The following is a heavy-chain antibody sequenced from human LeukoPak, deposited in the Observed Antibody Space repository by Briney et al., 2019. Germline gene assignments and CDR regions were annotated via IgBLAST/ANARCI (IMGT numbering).Heavy chain of an antibody. CDR2: ISSSGSTI. D-gene: IGHD3-22*01. CDR1: GFTFSMYA. J-gene: IGHJ4*02. V-gene: IGHV3-48*03. Sequence: GGSLRLSCAASGFTFSMYAMHWVRQAPGKGLEWVSYISSSGSTIYYADSVKGRFTISRDNAENSLYLQMNSLRAEDTAVYYCARDYYDSSGSIDYWGQGTLVTVSS. CDR3: ARDYYDSSGSIDY.